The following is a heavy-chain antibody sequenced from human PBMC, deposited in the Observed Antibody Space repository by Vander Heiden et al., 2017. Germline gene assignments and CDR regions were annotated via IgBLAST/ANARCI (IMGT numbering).Heavy chain of an antibody. CDR2: ISSSSSYI. Sequence: EVQLVESGGGLVKPGGSLRLACAASGLTFSSYSMNWVRQAPGKGLEWVSSISSSSSYIYYADSVKGRFTISRDNAKNSLYLQMNSLRAEDTAVYYCASFRVATTTVDYFDYWGQGTLVTVSS. CDR1: GLTFSSYS. V-gene: IGHV3-21*01. CDR3: ASFRVATTTVDYFDY. D-gene: IGHD5-12*01. J-gene: IGHJ4*02.